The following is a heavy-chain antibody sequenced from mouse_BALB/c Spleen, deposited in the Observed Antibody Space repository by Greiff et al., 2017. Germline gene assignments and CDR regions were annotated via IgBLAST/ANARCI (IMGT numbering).Heavy chain of an antibody. CDR1: GFTFSNYW. J-gene: IGHJ2*01. Sequence: EVKVEESGGGLVQPGGSMKLSCVASGFTFSNYWMNWVRQSPEKGLEWVAEIRLKSNNYATHYAESVKGRFTISRDDSKSSVYLQMNNLRAEDTGIYYCTGYGTYFDYWGQGTTLTVSS. V-gene: IGHV6-6*02. CDR2: IRLKSNNYAT. CDR3: TGYGTYFDY. D-gene: IGHD1-1*01.